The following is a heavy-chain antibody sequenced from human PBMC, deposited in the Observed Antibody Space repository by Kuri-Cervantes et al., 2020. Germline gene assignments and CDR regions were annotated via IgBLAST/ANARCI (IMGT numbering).Heavy chain of an antibody. Sequence: GESLKISCAASGFTFSSYAMHWVRQAPGKGLEWVAVISYDGSNKYYADSVKGRFTISRDNSKNTLYLQMNSLRAEDTAVYYCARDGDGSGWYLYYYGMDVWGQGTTVTVSS. CDR3: ARDGDGSGWYLYYYGMDV. CDR1: GFTFSSYA. J-gene: IGHJ6*02. V-gene: IGHV3-30-3*01. CDR2: ISYDGSNK. D-gene: IGHD6-19*01.